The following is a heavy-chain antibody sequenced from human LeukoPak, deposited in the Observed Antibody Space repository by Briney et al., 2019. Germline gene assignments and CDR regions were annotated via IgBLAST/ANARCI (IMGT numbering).Heavy chain of an antibody. Sequence: ASVKVSCKASGYTFTGSYMHWVRQAPGKGLEWMGWISPKTGGINYAQKFQGRVTLTSDMSISTAYMELSSLRSEDTAVYYCARGSNPRVAAVASDYFDYWGQGTLVTVSS. CDR2: ISPKTGGI. CDR1: GYTFTGSY. J-gene: IGHJ4*02. D-gene: IGHD2-15*01. CDR3: ARGSNPRVAAVASDYFDY. V-gene: IGHV1-2*02.